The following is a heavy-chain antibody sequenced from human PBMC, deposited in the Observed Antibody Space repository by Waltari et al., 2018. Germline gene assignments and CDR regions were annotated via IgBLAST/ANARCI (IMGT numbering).Heavy chain of an antibody. CDR1: GGTFSSYA. D-gene: IGHD6-19*01. V-gene: IGHV1-69*05. CDR2: VNPIFGTA. J-gene: IGHJ4*02. CDR3: ARDEQWRFDY. Sequence: QVQLVQSGAEVKKPGSSVKVSCKASGGTFSSYAISWVRQAPGQGLEWMGRVNPIFGTANYAQKYQGRVTMTRNTSISTAYMELSSLRSEDTAVYYWARDEQWRFDYWGQGTLVTVSS.